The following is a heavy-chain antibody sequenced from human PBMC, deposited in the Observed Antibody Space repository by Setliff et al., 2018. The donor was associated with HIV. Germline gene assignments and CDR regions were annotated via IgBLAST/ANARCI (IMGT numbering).Heavy chain of an antibody. CDR3: ARSKTFYDFWGGYYTHGAFKI. CDR1: SGSITSRTYY. CDR2: IFYSGIT. J-gene: IGHJ3*02. D-gene: IGHD3-3*01. Sequence: SETLSLTCTVSSGSITSRTYYRGWIRQPPGKGLEWIGSIFYSGITYYNPSLKSRVSISVDTSKNQFSLNLTSVTAADTAVYYCARSKTFYDFWGGYYTHGAFKIWGLGTMVTVSS. V-gene: IGHV4-39*01.